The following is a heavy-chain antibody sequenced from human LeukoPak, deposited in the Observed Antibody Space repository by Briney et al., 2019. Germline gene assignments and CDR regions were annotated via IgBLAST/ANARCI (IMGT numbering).Heavy chain of an antibody. Sequence: SETLSLTCTVSGGSISSYYWSWIRQPPGKGLEWIGYIYYSGSTNYNPSLKSRVTIPVDTSKNQFSLKLSSVTAADTAVYYCARGKQWLRLPFDYWGQGTLVTVSS. CDR3: ARGKQWLRLPFDY. J-gene: IGHJ4*02. V-gene: IGHV4-59*12. CDR2: IYYSGST. CDR1: GGSISSYY. D-gene: IGHD5-12*01.